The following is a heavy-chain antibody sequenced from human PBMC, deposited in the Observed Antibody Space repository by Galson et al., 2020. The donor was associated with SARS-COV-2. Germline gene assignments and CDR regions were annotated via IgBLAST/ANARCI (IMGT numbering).Heavy chain of an antibody. D-gene: IGHD3-10*01. CDR2: ISTYNGNT. CDR3: ARDRSLVRGVFGYFDP. J-gene: IGHJ5*02. Sequence: GESLKISCKASGYTFTSYGISWVRQAPGQGLEWMGWISTYNGNTNYAQKLQGRVTMTTDTSTSTAYMELRSLRSDDTAVYYCARDRSLVRGVFGYFDPWGQGTLVTVSS. V-gene: IGHV1-18*04. CDR1: GYTFTSYG.